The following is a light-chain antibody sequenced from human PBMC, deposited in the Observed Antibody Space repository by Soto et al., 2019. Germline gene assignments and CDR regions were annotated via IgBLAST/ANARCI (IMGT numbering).Light chain of an antibody. CDR1: QSLRSTS. CDR2: GAS. J-gene: IGKJ2*01. V-gene: IGKV3-20*01. Sequence: EIVLTQSPRTLSLSPGERATLSCRASQSLRSTSLAWYQQKPGQAPRLLISGASTRAADIPDRFSGSGSGTDFTLTIGRLEPEDLAVYYCQQYKDYVYTFGQVTKVESK. CDR3: QQYKDYVYT.